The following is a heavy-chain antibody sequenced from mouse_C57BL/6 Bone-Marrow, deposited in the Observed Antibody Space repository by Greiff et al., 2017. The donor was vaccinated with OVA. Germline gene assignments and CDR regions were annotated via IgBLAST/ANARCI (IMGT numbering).Heavy chain of an antibody. Sequence: EVHLVESGGDLVKPGGSLKLSCAASGFTFSSYGMSWVRQTPDKRLEWVATISSGGSYTYYPDSVKGRFTISRDNAKNTLYLQMSSLKSEDTAMYYCARHEENYDYDVGSYWGQGTLVTVSA. D-gene: IGHD2-4*01. CDR3: ARHEENYDYDVGSY. CDR1: GFTFSSYG. CDR2: ISSGGSYT. J-gene: IGHJ3*01. V-gene: IGHV5-6*01.